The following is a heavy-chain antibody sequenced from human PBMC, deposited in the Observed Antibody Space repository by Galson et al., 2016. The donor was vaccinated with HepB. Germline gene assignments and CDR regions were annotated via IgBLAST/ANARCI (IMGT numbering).Heavy chain of an antibody. D-gene: IGHD3-3*01. CDR3: ARTQSERDYDFWSGYGS. V-gene: IGHV4-39*01. CDR1: GGSISSRSYY. Sequence: LSLTCTVSGGSISSRSYYWGWIRQPPGKGLEWIATIYYSGNTYYNPSLKNRVTISLDTSKNHVSLNLTSVTAADTAVYYCARTQSERDYDFWSGYGSWGQGNLVTVSS. J-gene: IGHJ5*02. CDR2: IYYSGNT.